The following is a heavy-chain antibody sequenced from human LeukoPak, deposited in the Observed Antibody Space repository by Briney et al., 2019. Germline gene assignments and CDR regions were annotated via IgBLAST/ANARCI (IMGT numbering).Heavy chain of an antibody. D-gene: IGHD3-9*01. V-gene: IGHV4-59*01. Sequence: SETLSLTCTVSGGSISSYYWSWIRQPPGKGLEWIGYIYYSGSTNYNPSLESRVTISVDTSKNQFSLKLSSVTAADTAVYYCARGLRYFDWLRAFDIWGQGTMVTVSS. CDR1: GGSISSYY. J-gene: IGHJ3*02. CDR3: ARGLRYFDWLRAFDI. CDR2: IYYSGST.